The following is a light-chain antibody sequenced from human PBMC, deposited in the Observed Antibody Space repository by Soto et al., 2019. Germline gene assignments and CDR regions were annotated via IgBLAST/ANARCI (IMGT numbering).Light chain of an antibody. CDR1: SSDIGAYNF. Sequence: QSVLTQPASVSGSPGQSITISCTGTSSDIGAYNFVSWYQQHPGKAPKLMLYDVNIRPSGVSNRSSGSKSGYTASLTISGLQAEDDADYYCTSWTTSTTMIFGGGTKLTVL. CDR2: DVN. V-gene: IGLV2-14*03. CDR3: TSWTTSTTMI. J-gene: IGLJ2*01.